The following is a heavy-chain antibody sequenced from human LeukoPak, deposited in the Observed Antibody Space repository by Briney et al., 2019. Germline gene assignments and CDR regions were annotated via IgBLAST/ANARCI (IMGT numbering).Heavy chain of an antibody. D-gene: IGHD2-15*01. J-gene: IGHJ6*03. CDR2: IYYSGST. V-gene: IGHV4-59*01. CDR3: ARVMGYCSGGSCYSRSLYGYYYYYMDV. Sequence: SETLSLTCTVSGGSISSYYWSWIRQPPGKGLEWIGYIYYSGSTNYNPSLKSRVTISVDTSKNQFSLKLSSVTAADTAVYYCARVMGYCSGGSCYSRSLYGYYYYYMDVWGKGTTVTVSS. CDR1: GGSISSYY.